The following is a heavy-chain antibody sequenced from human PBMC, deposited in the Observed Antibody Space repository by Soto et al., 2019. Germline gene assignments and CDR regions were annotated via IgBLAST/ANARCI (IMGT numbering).Heavy chain of an antibody. V-gene: IGHV3-23*01. Sequence: EGQLLESGGGLVQPGGSLRLSCAASGFTFRDYAMRWVRQAPGKGLEYVSAVGGANSDTDYADSVKGRFIVSRDNSRNTRYLQMNNLRAEDTAVYYCAKDGIPYNGKNDAFDIWGQGTMVTVSS. CDR2: VGGANSDT. D-gene: IGHD1-20*01. CDR1: GFTFRDYA. CDR3: AKDGIPYNGKNDAFDI. J-gene: IGHJ3*02.